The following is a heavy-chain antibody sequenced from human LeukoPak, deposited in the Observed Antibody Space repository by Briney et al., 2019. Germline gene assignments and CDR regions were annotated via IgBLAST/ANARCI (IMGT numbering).Heavy chain of an antibody. CDR2: IKQDGREK. CDR1: GLSFSRYW. CDR3: ANLQCEPPDH. V-gene: IGHV3-7*03. J-gene: IGHJ4*02. D-gene: IGHD6-19*01. Sequence: GGALRLSCAASGLSFSRYWMSWFRQAPGKGREGVANIKQDGREKYHVDAVKGRFTVSRDNAKNVLYLQLHRLRAADTPVYYCANLQCEPPDHWGQGTLVTVSS.